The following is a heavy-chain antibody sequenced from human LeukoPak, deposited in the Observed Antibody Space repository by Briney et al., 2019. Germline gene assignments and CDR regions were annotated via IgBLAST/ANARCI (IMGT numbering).Heavy chain of an antibody. J-gene: IGHJ4*02. CDR1: GYTFTRHY. Sequence: ASVKVSCKPSGYTFTRHYMHWVRQDPRPPLEWIGLINPNSGGTNYAQKFQGRVTMTRDTSISTAYMELSRLRSDDTGVYYCASRHYSGRYPGSDYWGQGTLVTVSS. CDR3: ASRHYSGRYPGSDY. V-gene: IGHV1-2*02. D-gene: IGHD1-26*01. CDR2: INPNSGGT.